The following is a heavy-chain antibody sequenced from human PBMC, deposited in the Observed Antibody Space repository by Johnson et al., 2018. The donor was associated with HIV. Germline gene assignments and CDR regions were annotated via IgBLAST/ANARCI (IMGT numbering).Heavy chain of an antibody. Sequence: QVHLVESGGGVVRPGRSLRLSCAVSGFTFSNYPMHWVRQAPGKGLEWVAVISYDGRNKYYADSLKGRFTISRDNSRNTLYLQMNSLRAEDTAVYYCASGDDDGFWGQGTVVTVSS. CDR3: ASGDDDGF. J-gene: IGHJ3*01. CDR2: ISYDGRNK. CDR1: GFTFSNYP. D-gene: IGHD5-12*01. V-gene: IGHV3-30*04.